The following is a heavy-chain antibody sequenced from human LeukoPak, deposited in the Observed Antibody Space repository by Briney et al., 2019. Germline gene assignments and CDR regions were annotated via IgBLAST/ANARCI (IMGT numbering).Heavy chain of an antibody. CDR3: AKDITYYDIFTASSVDY. Sequence: GGSLRLSCAASGFTFSSYGMHWVRQAPGKGLEWVAVISYDGSNKYYADSVKGRFTISRDNSKNTLYLQMNSLRAEDTAVYYCAKDITYYDIFTASSVDYWGQGTLVTVSS. D-gene: IGHD3-9*01. J-gene: IGHJ4*02. CDR2: ISYDGSNK. V-gene: IGHV3-30*18. CDR1: GFTFSSYG.